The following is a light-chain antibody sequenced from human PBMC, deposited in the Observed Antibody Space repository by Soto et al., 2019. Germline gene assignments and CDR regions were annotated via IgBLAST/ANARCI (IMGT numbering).Light chain of an antibody. V-gene: IGKV1-5*03. CDR3: QQYSPYPYT. J-gene: IGKJ2*01. Sequence: DIQMTQSPSTLSASEGDRVTIACRASQSITNWLAWYQQKPGKAPNLLIYKASSLESGVPSRFSGSGSGTEFSLTITSHQPDDFATYYCQQYSPYPYTFGQVTKLEIK. CDR1: QSITNW. CDR2: KAS.